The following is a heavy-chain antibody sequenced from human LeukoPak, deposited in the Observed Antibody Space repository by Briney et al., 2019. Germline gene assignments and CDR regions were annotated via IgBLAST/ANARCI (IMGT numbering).Heavy chain of an antibody. CDR2: IYYSGST. CDR1: GGSISSYY. Sequence: SETLSLTCTVSGGSISSYYWSWIRQPPGKGLEWIGYIYYSGSTNYNPSLKSRVTISVDASKNQFSLKLSSVTAADTAVYYCARDSSGLDYWGQGTLVTVSS. J-gene: IGHJ4*02. V-gene: IGHV4-59*01. CDR3: ARDSSGLDY. D-gene: IGHD6-19*01.